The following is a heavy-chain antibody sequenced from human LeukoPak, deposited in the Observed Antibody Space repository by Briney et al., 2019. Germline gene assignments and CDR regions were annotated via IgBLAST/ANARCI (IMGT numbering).Heavy chain of an antibody. CDR2: IYYSGST. Sequence: SETLSLTCNVSGGFISGSSHYWGWIRQPPGKGLEWIGYIYYSGSTNYNPSLKSRVTISVDTSKNQFSLKLSSVTAADTAVYYCARAPIAAGGTKNFDYWGQGTLVTVSS. D-gene: IGHD6-13*01. J-gene: IGHJ4*02. CDR1: GGFISGSSHY. CDR3: ARAPIAAGGTKNFDY. V-gene: IGHV4-61*05.